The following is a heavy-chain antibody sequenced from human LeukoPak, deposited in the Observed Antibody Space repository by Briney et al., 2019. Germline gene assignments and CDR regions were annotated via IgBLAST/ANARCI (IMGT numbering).Heavy chain of an antibody. CDR2: IYHSGRS. J-gene: IGHJ4*02. D-gene: IGHD2-8*02. V-gene: IGHV4-31*03. CDR1: GDSISNGVKY. Sequence: SETLSLTCTVSGDSISNGVKYWSWLRQHPGRGLEWIGYIYHSGRSYYNPSLKSRITMSVDTSKNQFSLNLSSVTAADTAVYYCARGQVECTGGTCQSRVGFDFWGQGTLVTVSS. CDR3: ARGQVECTGGTCQSRVGFDF.